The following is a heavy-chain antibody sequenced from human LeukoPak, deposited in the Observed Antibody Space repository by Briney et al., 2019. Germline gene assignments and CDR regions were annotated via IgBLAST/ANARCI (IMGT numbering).Heavy chain of an antibody. J-gene: IGHJ4*02. CDR1: GGSISSSSYY. D-gene: IGHD1-14*01. Sequence: PSETLSLTCKVSGGSISSSSYYWGWIRQPPGKGLEWIGSIYYSGSTNYNPSLKSRVAISVDTSKNQFSLKLTSVTAADTAVYYCARHRPPLISEFDYWGQGTLVTVSS. CDR3: ARHRPPLISEFDY. CDR2: IYYSGST. V-gene: IGHV4-39*01.